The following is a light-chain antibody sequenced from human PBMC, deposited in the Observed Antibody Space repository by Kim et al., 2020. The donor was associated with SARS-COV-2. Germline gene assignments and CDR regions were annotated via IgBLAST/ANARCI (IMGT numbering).Light chain of an antibody. CDR3: QQRSNWLT. J-gene: IGKJ4*01. Sequence: SLSAGERATLTGRASQSVSSYLAWYQQKPGQAPRLLIYDASNRATGIPARFSGSGSGTDFTITISSLEPEDFAVYYCQQRSNWLTFGGGTKVDIK. CDR2: DAS. CDR1: QSVSSY. V-gene: IGKV3-11*01.